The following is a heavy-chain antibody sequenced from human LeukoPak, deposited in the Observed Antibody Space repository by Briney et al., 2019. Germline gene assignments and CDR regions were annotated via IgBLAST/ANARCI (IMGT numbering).Heavy chain of an antibody. V-gene: IGHV1-69*05. J-gene: IGHJ6*02. CDR3: ARHSQPASYYYYGMDV. Sequence: SVKVSCKASGGTFSSYAISWVRQAPGQGLEWMGGIIPIFGTANYAQKLQGRVTMTTDTSTSTAYMELRSLRSDDTAVYYCARHSQPASYYYYGMDVWGQGTTVTVSS. D-gene: IGHD2-2*01. CDR1: GGTFSSYA. CDR2: IIPIFGTA.